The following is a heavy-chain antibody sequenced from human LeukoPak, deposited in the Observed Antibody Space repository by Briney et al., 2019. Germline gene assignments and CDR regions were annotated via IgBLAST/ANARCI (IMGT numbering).Heavy chain of an antibody. CDR1: GFTFSRHW. CDR2: LSPDGSAT. J-gene: IGHJ4*02. D-gene: IGHD3-16*01. Sequence: GGSLRLSCAASGFTFSRHWMHWVRQSPGKGLMWVSHLSPDGSATNYADSAKGRFTISRDKSKNTLYLMMNSLRAEDTAVYYCAKDLGALYPTYFDYWGQGTLVTV. V-gene: IGHV3-74*01. CDR3: AKDLGALYPTYFDY.